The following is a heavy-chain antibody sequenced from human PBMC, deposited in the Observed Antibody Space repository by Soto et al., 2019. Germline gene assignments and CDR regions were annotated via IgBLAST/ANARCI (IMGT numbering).Heavy chain of an antibody. J-gene: IGHJ4*02. CDR1: GYTFTSYY. Sequence: ASVKVSCKASGYTFTSYYMHWVRQAPGQGLEWMGIINPSGGSTNYAQKLQGRVAMTRDTSTSTAYMELNSLRSEDTAVYYCARPPYPGCINAVCYPPDYWGQGTQVTVSS. V-gene: IGHV1-46*01. CDR3: ARPPYPGCINAVCYPPDY. CDR2: INPSGGST. D-gene: IGHD2-8*01.